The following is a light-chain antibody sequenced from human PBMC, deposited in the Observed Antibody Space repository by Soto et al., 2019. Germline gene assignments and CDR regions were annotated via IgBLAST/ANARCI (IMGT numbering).Light chain of an antibody. V-gene: IGKV3-20*01. Sequence: EIVLTQSPGTLSLSPGVRATLSCRASQSVDRSLAWYQQKPGQAPRLLIYGASNRATVIPDRFSGSGSGTDFTLTISRLEPEDFAVYYCQQYASSPPLTFGGGTKVDIK. CDR1: QSVDRS. CDR3: QQYASSPPLT. CDR2: GAS. J-gene: IGKJ4*01.